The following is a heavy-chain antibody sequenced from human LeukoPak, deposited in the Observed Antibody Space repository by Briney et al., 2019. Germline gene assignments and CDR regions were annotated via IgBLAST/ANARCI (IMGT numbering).Heavy chain of an antibody. Sequence: SETLSLTCAVSGGSISSGGYSWSWIRQPPGKGLEWIGYIYHSGSTNYNPSLKSRVTISVDTSKNQFSLKLSSVTAADTAVYYCARGLGFYGGYLWFDPWGQGTLVTVSS. CDR2: IYHSGST. J-gene: IGHJ5*02. CDR3: ARGLGFYGGYLWFDP. D-gene: IGHD5-12*01. V-gene: IGHV4-30-2*01. CDR1: GGSISSGGYS.